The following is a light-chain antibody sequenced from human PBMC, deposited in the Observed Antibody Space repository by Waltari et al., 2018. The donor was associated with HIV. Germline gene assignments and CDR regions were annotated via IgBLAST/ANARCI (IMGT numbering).Light chain of an antibody. CDR2: RNN. Sequence: QSVLTQPPSASGTPGQRVTISCSGSSSNIGSNYVYWYQQFPGTAPKLLIYRNNQRPAGVPARFSGSKYGTSASLAISGLRSEDEADYYCTTWDDSLSVVFGGGTRLTVL. J-gene: IGLJ3*02. CDR1: SSNIGSNY. V-gene: IGLV1-47*01. CDR3: TTWDDSLSVV.